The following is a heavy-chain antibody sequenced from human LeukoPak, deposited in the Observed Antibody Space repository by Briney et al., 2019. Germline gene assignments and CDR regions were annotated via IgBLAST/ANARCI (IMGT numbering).Heavy chain of an antibody. D-gene: IGHD2-2*01. J-gene: IGHJ5*02. Sequence: ASVKVSCKASGYTFTSYAMNWVRQAPGQGLEWTGWINTNTGNPTYAQGFTGRFVFSLDTSVSTAYLQISSLKAEDTAVYYCARGGCSSTSCLQFDPWGQGTLVTVSS. CDR1: GYTFTSYA. V-gene: IGHV7-4-1*02. CDR3: ARGGCSSTSCLQFDP. CDR2: INTNTGNP.